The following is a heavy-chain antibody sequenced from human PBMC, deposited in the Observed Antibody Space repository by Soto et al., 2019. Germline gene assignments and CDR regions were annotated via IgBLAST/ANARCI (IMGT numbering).Heavy chain of an antibody. Sequence: QGGSLGLSCAASGFTFDDYSMHWVRQNPGKGLEWVSGISWNSGSIGYADSVKGRFTISRDNAKNSLYLQMNSLRAEDTALYYCAKDIGPNIVATYFDYWGQGTLVTVSS. V-gene: IGHV3-9*01. D-gene: IGHD5-12*01. CDR2: ISWNSGSI. CDR1: GFTFDDYS. J-gene: IGHJ4*02. CDR3: AKDIGPNIVATYFDY.